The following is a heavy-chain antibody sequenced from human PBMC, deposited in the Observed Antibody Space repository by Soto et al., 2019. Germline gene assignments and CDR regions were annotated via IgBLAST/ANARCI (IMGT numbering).Heavy chain of an antibody. CDR1: GGSISSSSYY. J-gene: IGHJ4*02. Sequence: QLQLQESGPGLVKPSETLSLTCTVSGGSISSSSYYWGWIRQPPGKGLEWIGSIYYSGSTYYNPSLKSRVTISVDTSKNQFSLKLSSVTAADTAVYYCARLIETGYCSGGSCYGGFYFDYWGQGTLVTVSS. CDR2: IYYSGST. V-gene: IGHV4-39*01. D-gene: IGHD2-15*01. CDR3: ARLIETGYCSGGSCYGGFYFDY.